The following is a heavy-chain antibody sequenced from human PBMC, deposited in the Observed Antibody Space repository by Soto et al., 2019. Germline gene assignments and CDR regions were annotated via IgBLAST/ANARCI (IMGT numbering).Heavy chain of an antibody. CDR1: GGSFSGYY. CDR2: INHSGST. CDR3: ARGRKAGY. J-gene: IGHJ4*02. Sequence: QVQLQQWGAGLLKPSETLSLTCAVYGGSFSGYYWSWIRQPPGKGLEWIGEINHSGSTNYNPSLKSRVTISVDTSKNHFSLKLSSVTAADTAVYYCARGRKAGYWGQGTLVTVSS. V-gene: IGHV4-34*01. D-gene: IGHD6-25*01.